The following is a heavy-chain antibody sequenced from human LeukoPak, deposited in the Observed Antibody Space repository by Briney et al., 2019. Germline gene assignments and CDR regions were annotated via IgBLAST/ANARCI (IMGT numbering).Heavy chain of an antibody. CDR2: IGGYNGAT. CDR1: GYIFTTYG. V-gene: IGHV1-18*01. D-gene: IGHD6-19*01. J-gene: IGHJ3*02. CDR3: ARDSLGVSRGWYRENTFDI. Sequence: ASVKVSCKASGYIFTTYGINWVRQAPGQGLEWMGWIGGYNGATNYAQNFQGRVTMTTDTSTSTAYMELRSLRSDETAVYYCARDSLGVSRGWYRENTFDIWGQGTLVTVSS.